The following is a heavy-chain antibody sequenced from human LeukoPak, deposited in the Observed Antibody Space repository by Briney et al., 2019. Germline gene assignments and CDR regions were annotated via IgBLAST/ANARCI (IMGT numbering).Heavy chain of an antibody. Sequence: GESLKISCKGSGYSFTSYWIGWVRQMPGKGLEWMGIIYPGDSVTRYSPSFQGQVTISADKSISTAYLQWSSLKASDTAMYYCASGPLYGDYVGYYFDYWGQGTLVTVSS. CDR1: GYSFTSYW. CDR3: ASGPLYGDYVGYYFDY. CDR2: IYPGDSVT. V-gene: IGHV5-51*01. D-gene: IGHD4-17*01. J-gene: IGHJ4*02.